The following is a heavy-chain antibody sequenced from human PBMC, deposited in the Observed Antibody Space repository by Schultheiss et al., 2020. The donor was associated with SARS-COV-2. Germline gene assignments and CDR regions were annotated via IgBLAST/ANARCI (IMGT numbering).Heavy chain of an antibody. CDR3: ARGYCSDTNSPSPDNWLDP. Sequence: ASVKVSCKASGYTFTSYAMHWVRQAPGQRLEWMGWINAGNGNTKYSQKFQGRVTITRDTSASTAYMELRSLRSDDTAVYYCARGYCSDTNSPSPDNWLDPWGQGTLVTVSS. D-gene: IGHD2-2*01. CDR2: INAGNGNT. J-gene: IGHJ5*02. CDR1: GYTFTSYA. V-gene: IGHV1-3*01.